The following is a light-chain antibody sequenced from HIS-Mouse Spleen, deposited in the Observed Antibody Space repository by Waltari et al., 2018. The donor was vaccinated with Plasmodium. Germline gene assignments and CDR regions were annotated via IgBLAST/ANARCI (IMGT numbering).Light chain of an antibody. CDR3: YSTDSSGNHRV. J-gene: IGLJ3*02. CDR2: EDS. V-gene: IGLV3-10*01. Sequence: SYEMTQPPSVSVSPGQTARITCSGDALPKKSAYWYQQKSGQATFLVIYEDSKRPSGIPERFSGSSSGTMATLTISGAQVEDEADYYCYSTDSSGNHRVFGGGTKLTVL. CDR1: ALPKKS.